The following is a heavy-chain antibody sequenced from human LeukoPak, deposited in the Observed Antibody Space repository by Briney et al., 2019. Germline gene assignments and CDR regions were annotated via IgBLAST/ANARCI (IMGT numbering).Heavy chain of an antibody. CDR2: IYYSGST. Sequence: PSETLSLTCTVSGGSISSYYWSWIRQPPGKGLEWIGYIYYSGSTNYNPSLKSRVTISVDTSKNQFSLKLSSVTAADTAVYYCARVVAGRNGAFDIWGQGTMVTVSS. CDR1: GGSISSYY. J-gene: IGHJ3*02. V-gene: IGHV4-59*08. D-gene: IGHD6-19*01. CDR3: ARVVAGRNGAFDI.